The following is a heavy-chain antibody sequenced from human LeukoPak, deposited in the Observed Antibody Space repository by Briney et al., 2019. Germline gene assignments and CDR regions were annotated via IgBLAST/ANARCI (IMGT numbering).Heavy chain of an antibody. V-gene: IGHV2-70*11. J-gene: IGHJ4*02. CDR2: IDWDDDK. D-gene: IGHD3-10*01. Sequence: SGPTLVHPTQTLTLTCTFSGFSLRTSGMCVSWIRQPPGKALEWLARIDWDDDKYYSTSLKTRLTISKDTSKNQVVLTMTNMDPVDTATYYCARTDYYGSGAPSPFFDYWGQGTLVTVSS. CDR3: ARTDYYGSGAPSPFFDY. CDR1: GFSLRTSGMC.